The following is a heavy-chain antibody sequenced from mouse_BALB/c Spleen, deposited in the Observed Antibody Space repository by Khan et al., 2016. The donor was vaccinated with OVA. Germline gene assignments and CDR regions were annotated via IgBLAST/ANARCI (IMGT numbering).Heavy chain of an antibody. CDR3: AIYHGYFDV. V-gene: IGHV1-26*01. D-gene: IGHD1-1*01. CDR1: GYSFTGYY. CDR2: VNPNNGGT. Sequence: MQKNGPDLVKPGASVKISCKASGYSFTGYYLHWVKQSHGKSLEWIGRVNPNNGGTSYNQKFKGKAILTVDKSSNTAYMELRSLTSEDSAVYSCAIYHGYFDVWGAGTTVTVSS. J-gene: IGHJ1*01.